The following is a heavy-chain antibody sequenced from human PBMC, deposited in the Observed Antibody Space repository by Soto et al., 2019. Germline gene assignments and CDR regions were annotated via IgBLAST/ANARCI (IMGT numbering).Heavy chain of an antibody. D-gene: IGHD3-22*01. CDR1: GFTFSSYA. Sequence: QVQLVESGEGVVQPGRSLRLSCAASGFTFSSYAMHWVRQAPGKGLEWVAVISYDGSNKYYADSVKGRFTISRDNSKNTLYLQMNSLRAEDTAVYYWARDRDYYDSSGYYPTLGYWGQGTLVTVSS. CDR2: ISYDGSNK. CDR3: ARDRDYYDSSGYYPTLGY. J-gene: IGHJ4*02. V-gene: IGHV3-30-3*01.